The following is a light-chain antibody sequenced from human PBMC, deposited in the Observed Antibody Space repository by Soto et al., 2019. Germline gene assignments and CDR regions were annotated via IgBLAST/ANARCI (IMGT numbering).Light chain of an antibody. J-gene: IGKJ5*01. CDR1: QGISNY. CDR3: QQRNSYPIT. Sequence: DIQLTQSPSFLSASVGDRVTITSRASQGISNYLAWYQQTPGKAPNLLIHIASTLQSGVPSRFRGSGSGTEFTLTISRLQPEDFATYYCQQRNSYPITFGQGTRLEIK. CDR2: IAS. V-gene: IGKV1-9*01.